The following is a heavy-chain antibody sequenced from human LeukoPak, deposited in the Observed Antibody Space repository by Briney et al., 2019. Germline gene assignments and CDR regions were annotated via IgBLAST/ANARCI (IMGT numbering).Heavy chain of an antibody. D-gene: IGHD6-6*01. CDR3: GRKSAARKTSEFDY. V-gene: IGHV1-2*02. J-gene: IGHJ4*02. CDR1: GYTFTDYY. CDR2: IHPNSGGT. Sequence: GASVTVSCKASGYTFTDYYMNWVRQAPGQGLEWMGWIHPNSGGTNYAQKFQGRVTKTRDTSISTAYMELSRLTFDDTAGYYCGRKSAARKTSEFDYWGQETLVTVSS.